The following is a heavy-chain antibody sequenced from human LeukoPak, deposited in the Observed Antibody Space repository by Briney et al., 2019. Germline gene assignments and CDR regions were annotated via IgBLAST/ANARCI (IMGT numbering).Heavy chain of an antibody. CDR1: GFDLTTYA. Sequence: GGSLRLSCAASGFDLTTYAMIWVRQAPAKGLEWVSSIRIGGGGTYYADSVKGRFTISRDNSENTLHLQMNNLRVEDTARYFCARCMVLSQGWCNGFDTWGQGTLVTVSS. CDR3: ARCMVLSQGWCNGFDT. V-gene: IGHV3-23*01. CDR2: IRIGGGGT. J-gene: IGHJ5*02. D-gene: IGHD6-13*01.